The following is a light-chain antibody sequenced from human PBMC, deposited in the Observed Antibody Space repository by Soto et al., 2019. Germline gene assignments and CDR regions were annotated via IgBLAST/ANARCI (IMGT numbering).Light chain of an antibody. Sequence: EIVLTQSPDTLSLSPGEIATLSCRASQSVRSERLAWYQQKRGQAPRLVIFDASFRASGIPERFRGSGSGTDFTLTITRLEPEDFAVYYCQEYAGPPPITFGRGTRLDIK. CDR3: QEYAGPPPIT. CDR1: QSVRSER. J-gene: IGKJ5*01. CDR2: DAS. V-gene: IGKV3-20*01.